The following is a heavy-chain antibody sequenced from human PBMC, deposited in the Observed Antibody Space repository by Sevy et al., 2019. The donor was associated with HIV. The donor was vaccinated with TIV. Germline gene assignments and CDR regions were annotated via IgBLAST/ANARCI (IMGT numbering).Heavy chain of an antibody. D-gene: IGHD3-10*01. V-gene: IGHV3-13*01. Sequence: GGSLRLSCAASGFTFSSYDMHWVRQVTGQGLERVSGIGIAGDTYYPGSVKGRFTISRENARNSLDLQMNSLRAGDTAVYYCVRGNNLGELGYWFDPWGQGTLVTVS. CDR1: GFTFSSYD. CDR3: VRGNNLGELGYWFDP. J-gene: IGHJ5*02. CDR2: IGIAGDT.